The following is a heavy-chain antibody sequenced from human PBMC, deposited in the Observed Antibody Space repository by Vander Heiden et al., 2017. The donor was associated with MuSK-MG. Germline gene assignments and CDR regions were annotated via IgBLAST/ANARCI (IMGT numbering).Heavy chain of an antibody. CDR3: AREGYCSGGSCYEGFDP. Sequence: QVQLQQSGPGLAKPSPTLSLTCAISGDSVSSNSAAWNWIRQSPSRGLEWLGRTYYRSKWYNDYAVSVKSRITINPDTSKNQFSLQLNSVTPEDTAVYYCAREGYCSGGSCYEGFDPWGQGTLVTVSS. CDR2: TYYRSKWYN. J-gene: IGHJ5*02. V-gene: IGHV6-1*01. D-gene: IGHD2-15*01. CDR1: GDSVSSNSAA.